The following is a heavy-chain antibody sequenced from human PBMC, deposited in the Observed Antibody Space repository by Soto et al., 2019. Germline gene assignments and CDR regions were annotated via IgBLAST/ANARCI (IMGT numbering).Heavy chain of an antibody. J-gene: IGHJ6*02. V-gene: IGHV1-8*01. Sequence: AAVKVSCKASGYTFTSYDINWVRQATGHGREWMGWMNPNSGNTGYAQKFQGRVTMTRNTSISTDYMELSSLRSEDTAVYYCARWTNLELLHYYYYGMDVWGQGTTVTVSS. CDR2: MNPNSGNT. CDR1: GYTFTSYD. CDR3: ARWTNLELLHYYYYGMDV. D-gene: IGHD1-7*01.